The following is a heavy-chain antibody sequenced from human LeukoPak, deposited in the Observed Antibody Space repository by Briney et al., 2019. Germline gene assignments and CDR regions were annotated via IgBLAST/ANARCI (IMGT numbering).Heavy chain of an antibody. J-gene: IGHJ4*02. D-gene: IGHD3-3*01. V-gene: IGHV3-23*01. CDR1: GFTFSSYA. CDR3: NSVTIFGVVKNFDY. Sequence: PGGSLRLSCAASGFTFSSYAMSWVRQAPGKGLEWVSSISGGAGSTYYADSVKGRFTISRDNSKNTLYLQMNSLRAEDTAVYYCNSVTIFGVVKNFDYWGQGTLVTVSS. CDR2: ISGGAGST.